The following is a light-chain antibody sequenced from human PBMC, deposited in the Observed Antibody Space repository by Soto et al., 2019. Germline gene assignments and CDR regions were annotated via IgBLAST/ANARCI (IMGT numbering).Light chain of an antibody. CDR1: SSNIGRTS. J-gene: IGLJ3*02. CDR3: AAWDDSLSVWV. CDR2: TSN. V-gene: IGLV1-47*01. Sequence: QSVLTQPPSASGTPGQRVTISCSGSSSNIGRTSVYWFQHLPGTAPKLLIYTSNQRPSGVPDRFSGSKSGTSASLAISGLRSEDDADYYCAAWDDSLSVWVFGGGTKRTVL.